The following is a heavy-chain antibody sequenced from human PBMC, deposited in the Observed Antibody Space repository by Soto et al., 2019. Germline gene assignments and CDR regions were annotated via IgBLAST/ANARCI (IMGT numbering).Heavy chain of an antibody. CDR3: ARTYGSGKFSAFDI. J-gene: IGHJ3*02. CDR2: INAGNGNT. V-gene: IGHV1-3*01. D-gene: IGHD3-10*01. Sequence: QVQLVQSGAEVKKPGASVKVSCKASGYTFTSYAMHWVRQAPGQRLEWMGWINAGNGNTKYSQKFQGRVTITRDTSASTAYVELSSLSSEDTAVYYCARTYGSGKFSAFDIWGQGTMVTVSS. CDR1: GYTFTSYA.